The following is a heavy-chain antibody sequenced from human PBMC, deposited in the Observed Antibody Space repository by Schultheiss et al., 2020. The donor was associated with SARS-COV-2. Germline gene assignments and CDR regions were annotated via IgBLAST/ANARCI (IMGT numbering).Heavy chain of an antibody. V-gene: IGHV3-15*01. CDR1: GFTLSNAW. J-gene: IGHJ4*02. Sequence: GGSLRLSCAASGFTLSNAWMSWVRQAPWKGLEWVGHVKSKSDGGTIEYAAPVKGRFTISRDDSKNTLYLQLNSLKTEDTAVYYCTDMGYTVVWGQGTLVTVSS. CDR2: VKSKSDGGTI. D-gene: IGHD2-15*01. CDR3: TDMGYTVV.